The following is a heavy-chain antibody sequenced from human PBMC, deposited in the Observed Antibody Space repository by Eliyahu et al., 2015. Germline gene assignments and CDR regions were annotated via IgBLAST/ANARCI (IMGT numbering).Heavy chain of an antibody. Sequence: QVQLVQSGAEVKKPGASVKVSCKASGYTFTGYYMHWVRQAPGQGLEWMGRINPNSGGTNYAQKFQGRVTMTRDTSISTAYMELSRLRSDDTAVYYCARFSIESFGRNWFDPWGQGTLVTVSS. J-gene: IGHJ5*02. CDR2: INPNSGGT. D-gene: IGHD3-3*02. CDR3: ARFSIESFGRNWFDP. CDR1: GYTFTGYY. V-gene: IGHV1-2*06.